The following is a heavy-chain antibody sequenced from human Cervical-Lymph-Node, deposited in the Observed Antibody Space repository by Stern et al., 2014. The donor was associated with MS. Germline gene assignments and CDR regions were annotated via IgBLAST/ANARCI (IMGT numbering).Heavy chain of an antibody. V-gene: IGHV3-33*01. D-gene: IGHD6-13*01. CDR1: GFSSSRYA. CDR3: ASAYSSSHYYFDY. CDR2: IWYDGSNP. Sequence: VQLVQFGGSVVQPGRSLRPSCAASGFSSSRYATPCVRQAPGKGLEWVALIWYDGSNPYYADSVTGRFTISRDNFKNTLYLQMNSLRAEDTAVYYCASAYSSSHYYFDYWGQGTLVTVSS. J-gene: IGHJ4*02.